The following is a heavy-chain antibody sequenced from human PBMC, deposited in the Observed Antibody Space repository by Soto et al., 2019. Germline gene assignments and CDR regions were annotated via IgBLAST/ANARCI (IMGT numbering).Heavy chain of an antibody. J-gene: IGHJ4*02. Sequence: RGESVKISCKGSGYSFPSYWINCVRQMPGKCLEWMLSVDPSDSYTNYSPSFQFHVTISADKSISTAYLQWSSLKASDPDMYYSATSGQLETGSRPYYFDYWVQGALVTVSS. CDR3: ATSGQLETGSRPYYFDY. CDR2: VDPSDSYT. D-gene: IGHD1-1*01. V-gene: IGHV5-10-1*01. CDR1: GYSFPSYW.